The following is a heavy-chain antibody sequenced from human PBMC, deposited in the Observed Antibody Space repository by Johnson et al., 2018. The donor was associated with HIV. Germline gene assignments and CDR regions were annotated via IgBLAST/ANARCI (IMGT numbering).Heavy chain of an antibody. CDR2: IYSGGTT. CDR3: ARWVMVRGREGFDM. V-gene: IGHV3-66*01. CDR1: QFSFSRYY. J-gene: IGHJ3*02. Sequence: VQLVESGGGLAKPAWSPRLSCAASQFSFSRYYMSWVRQAPGKGLEWVSVIYSGGTTYYADPVKGRFTISRDTSKNPLYLQMNSLRAEDTAVYYCARWVMVRGREGFDMWGQGTMVTVSS. D-gene: IGHD3-10*01.